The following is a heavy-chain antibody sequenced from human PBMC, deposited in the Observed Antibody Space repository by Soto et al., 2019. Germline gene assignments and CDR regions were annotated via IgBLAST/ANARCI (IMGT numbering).Heavy chain of an antibody. CDR1: GFTFSSYS. CDR3: ARDGYGGNGFLY. V-gene: IGHV3-48*01. D-gene: IGHD5-12*01. CDR2: ISSSSSTI. J-gene: IGHJ4*02. Sequence: EVQLVESGGGLVQPGGSLRLSCAASGFTFSSYSMNWVRQAPGKGLEWVSYISSSSSTIYYADSVKGRFTISRDNAKNSLYQQMSSRRAEDTAVYYLARDGYGGNGFLYWGQGTLVTVSS.